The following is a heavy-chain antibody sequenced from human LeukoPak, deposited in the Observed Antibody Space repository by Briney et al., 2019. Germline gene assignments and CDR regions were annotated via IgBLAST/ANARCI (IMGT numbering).Heavy chain of an antibody. CDR1: GFTFSSYS. Sequence: GGSLRLSCAASGFTFSSYSMNWVRQAPGKGLEWVSSISSSSSYIYYADSVKGQFTISRDNAKNSLYLQMNSLRAEDTAVYYCARGLYCSSTSCYFVVGWFDPWGQGTLVTVSS. D-gene: IGHD2-2*01. CDR3: ARGLYCSSTSCYFVVGWFDP. V-gene: IGHV3-21*01. CDR2: ISSSSSYI. J-gene: IGHJ5*02.